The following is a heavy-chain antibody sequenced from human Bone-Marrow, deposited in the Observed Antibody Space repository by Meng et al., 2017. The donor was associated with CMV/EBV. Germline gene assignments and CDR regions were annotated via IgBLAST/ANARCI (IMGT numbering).Heavy chain of an antibody. CDR2: MNPNSGNT. Sequence: ASVKVSCKASGYTFTSYDINWVRQATGQGLEWMGWMNPNSGNTGYAQKFQGRVTMTRNTSTSTAYMELSSLRSEDTAVYYCAGSTYYDFWSGYYYYYYGMDVWGQGTTVTVSS. J-gene: IGHJ6*02. CDR1: GYTFTSYD. CDR3: AGSTYYDFWSGYYYYYYGMDV. V-gene: IGHV1-8*01. D-gene: IGHD3-3*01.